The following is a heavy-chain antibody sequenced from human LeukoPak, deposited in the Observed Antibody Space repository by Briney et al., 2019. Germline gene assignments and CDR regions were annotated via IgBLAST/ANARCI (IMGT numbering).Heavy chain of an antibody. CDR3: ARDKAYGSGSYYXEDFXX. CDR1: GYTFTSYG. J-gene: IGHJ4*02. CDR2: ISAYNGNT. Sequence: GASVKVSCKASGYTFTSYGISWVRQAPGQGLEWMGWISAYNGNTNYAQKLQGRVTMTTDTSTSTAYMELRSLRSDDTAVYYCARDKAYGSGSYYXEDFXXWGQGTLVT. D-gene: IGHD3-10*01. V-gene: IGHV1-18*01.